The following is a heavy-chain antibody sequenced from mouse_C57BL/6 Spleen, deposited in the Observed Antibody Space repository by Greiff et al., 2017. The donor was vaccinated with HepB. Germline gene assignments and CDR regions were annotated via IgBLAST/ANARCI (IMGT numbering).Heavy chain of an antibody. CDR2: IYPGSGST. D-gene: IGHD3-1*01. J-gene: IGHJ3*01. CDR1: GYTFTSYG. V-gene: IGHV1-81*01. CDR3: ARLGNGFAY. Sequence: QVHVKQSGAELARPGASVKLSCKASGYTFTSYGISWVKQRTGQGLEWIGEIYPGSGSTNYNEKFKSKATLTVDTSSSTAYMQLSSLTSEDSAVYYCARLGNGFAYWGQGTLVTVSA.